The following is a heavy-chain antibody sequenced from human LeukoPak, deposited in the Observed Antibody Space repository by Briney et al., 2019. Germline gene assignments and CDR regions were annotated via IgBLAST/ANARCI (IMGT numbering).Heavy chain of an antibody. CDR3: ARDRCTNGVCHDY. J-gene: IGHJ4*02. CDR2: INPNSGGT. V-gene: IGHV1-2*02. Sequence: ASVKVSGKASGGTCSSYAISWVRQAPGQGLEWMGWINPNSGGTNYAQKFQGRVTMTRDTSISTAYMELSRLRSDDTAVYYCARDRCTNGVCHDYWGQGTLVTVSS. CDR1: GGTCSSYA. D-gene: IGHD2-8*01.